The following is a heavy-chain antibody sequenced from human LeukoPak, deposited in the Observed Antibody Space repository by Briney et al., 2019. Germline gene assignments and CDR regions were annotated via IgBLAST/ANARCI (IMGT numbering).Heavy chain of an antibody. Sequence: GRSLRLSCAASGFTFSSYGMHWVRQAPGKGLEWVAVISYDGSNKYYADSERGRFTISRDNSKNTLYLQMISLRAEDTAVYYCAKDRFFHDSSGFVYFQHWGQGTLVTVSS. CDR2: ISYDGSNK. CDR3: AKDRFFHDSSGFVYFQH. CDR1: GFTFSSYG. V-gene: IGHV3-30*18. J-gene: IGHJ1*01. D-gene: IGHD3-22*01.